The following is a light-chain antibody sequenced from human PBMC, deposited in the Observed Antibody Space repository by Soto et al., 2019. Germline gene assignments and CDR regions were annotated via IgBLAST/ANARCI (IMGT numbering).Light chain of an antibody. Sequence: DIQMTQSPSALSASVGDRATITCRASQSISSWLAWYQQKPGKAPKLLIYKASTLESGVPSRFSGSGSGTELTLTISSLQPDDFATYHCQQYYTYPVTFGQGTKVDIK. CDR1: QSISSW. J-gene: IGKJ1*01. CDR3: QQYYTYPVT. V-gene: IGKV1-5*03. CDR2: KAS.